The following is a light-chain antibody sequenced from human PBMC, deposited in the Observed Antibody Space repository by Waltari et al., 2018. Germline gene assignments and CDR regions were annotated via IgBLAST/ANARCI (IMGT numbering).Light chain of an antibody. Sequence: QSALTQPSSVSGSPREAITIPFTGTSSDVGNYNLFSWYQQYPGKAPKVMIYDDHRRPSGVSDRFSGSKSGNTASLTISGVQAEDEADYYCCSYAGSYTWVFGGGTKLTVL. V-gene: IGLV2-23*01. J-gene: IGLJ3*02. CDR3: CSYAGSYTWV. CDR2: DDH. CDR1: SSDVGNYNL.